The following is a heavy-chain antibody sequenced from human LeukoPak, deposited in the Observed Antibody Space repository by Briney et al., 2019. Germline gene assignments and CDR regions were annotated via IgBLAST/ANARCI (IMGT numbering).Heavy chain of an antibody. CDR1: GGSISSGSYY. CDR3: ARYIVSYPHDAFDI. V-gene: IGHV4-61*01. J-gene: IGHJ3*02. D-gene: IGHD1-26*01. CDR2: IYYSGST. Sequence: PSQTLSLTCTVSGGSISSGSYYWSWIRQPPGKGLEWIGYIYYSGSTSYNPSLKSRVTISVDTSKEQFSLKLSSVTAADTAFYYCARYIVSYPHDAFDIWGQGTMVTVSS.